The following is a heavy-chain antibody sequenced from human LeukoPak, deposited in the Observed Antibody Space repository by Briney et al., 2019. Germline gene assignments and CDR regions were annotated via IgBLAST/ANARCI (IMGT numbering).Heavy chain of an antibody. CDR1: GFTFSSYA. V-gene: IGHV3-23*01. J-gene: IGHJ4*02. Sequence: PGGSLRLSCAASGFTFSSYAMSWVRQAPGKGLEWVSAISGSGGSTYYAGSVKGRFTISRDNSKNTLYLQMNSLRAEDTAVYYCAKYLYGGYAPLDYWGQGTLVTVSS. CDR3: AKYLYGGYAPLDY. CDR2: ISGSGGST. D-gene: IGHD5-12*01.